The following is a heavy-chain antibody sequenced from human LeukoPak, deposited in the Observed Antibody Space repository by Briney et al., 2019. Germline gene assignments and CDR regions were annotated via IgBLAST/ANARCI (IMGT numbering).Heavy chain of an antibody. D-gene: IGHD3-3*01. CDR3: ASKRITIFGVVRGIDY. CDR1: GGSISSSSYY. V-gene: IGHV4-39*07. CDR2: IYYSGST. Sequence: SETLSLTCTVSGGSISSSSYYWGWIRQPPGKGLEWIGSIYYSGSTYYNPSLKSRVTVSVDTSKNQFSLKLSSVTAADTAVYYCASKRITIFGVVRGIDYWGQGTLVTVSS. J-gene: IGHJ4*02.